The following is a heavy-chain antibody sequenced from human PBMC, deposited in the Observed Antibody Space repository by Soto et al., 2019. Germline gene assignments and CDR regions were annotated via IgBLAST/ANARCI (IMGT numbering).Heavy chain of an antibody. Sequence: RASVKVSCKASGFTFTSSAVQWVRQARGQRLEWIGWIVVGSGNTNYAQKFQERVTITRDMSTSTAYMELSSLRSEDTAVYYCAADLGDGVPKLYYGMDVWGQGTTVTVYS. D-gene: IGHD3-3*01. CDR1: GFTFTSSA. J-gene: IGHJ6*01. CDR3: AADLGDGVPKLYYGMDV. V-gene: IGHV1-58*01. CDR2: IVVGSGNT.